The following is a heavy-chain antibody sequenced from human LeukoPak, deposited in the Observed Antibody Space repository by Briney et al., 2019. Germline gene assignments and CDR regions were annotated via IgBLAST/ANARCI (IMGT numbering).Heavy chain of an antibody. CDR1: GFTFDDYA. J-gene: IGHJ6*02. CDR2: INWNSGYI. V-gene: IGHV3-9*01. Sequence: GGSLRLSCAASGFTFDDYAMHWVRQAPGKGLEWVSGINWNSGYIGHADSVKGRFTISRDNAKNSLYLQMNSLRPEDTALYYCAKGRGNNYYGMDVWGQGTTVTVSS. CDR3: AKGRGNNYYGMDV. D-gene: IGHD2/OR15-2a*01.